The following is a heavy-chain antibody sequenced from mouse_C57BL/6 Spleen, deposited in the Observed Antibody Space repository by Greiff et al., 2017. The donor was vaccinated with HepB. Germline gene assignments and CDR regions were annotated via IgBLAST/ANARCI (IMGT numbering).Heavy chain of an antibody. CDR2: INYDGSST. CDR1: GFTFSDYY. D-gene: IGHD1-1*01. V-gene: IGHV5-16*01. J-gene: IGHJ2*01. Sequence: EVQLVESEGGLVQPGSSMKLSCTASGFTFSDYYMAWVRQVPEKGLEWVANINYDGSSTYYLDSLKSRFIISRDNAKNILYLQMSSLKSEDTATYYCARDRGYYGSPYYFDYWGQGTTLTVSS. CDR3: ARDRGYYGSPYYFDY.